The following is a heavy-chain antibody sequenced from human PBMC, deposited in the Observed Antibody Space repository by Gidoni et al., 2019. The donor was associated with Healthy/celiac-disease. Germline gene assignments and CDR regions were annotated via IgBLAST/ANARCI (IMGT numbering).Heavy chain of an antibody. Sequence: QLQLQESGPGLVKPSETLSLTFTVSGGSISSSSYYWGWIRQPPGKGLEWIGSIYYSGSTYYKPSLKSRVTISVETSKNQVSLKLSYVTAADTAVYYCARRHEFWSGYLPTDDYWGQGTLVTVSS. CDR3: ARRHEFWSGYLPTDDY. J-gene: IGHJ4*02. D-gene: IGHD3-3*01. V-gene: IGHV4-39*01. CDR1: GGSISSSSYY. CDR2: IYYSGST.